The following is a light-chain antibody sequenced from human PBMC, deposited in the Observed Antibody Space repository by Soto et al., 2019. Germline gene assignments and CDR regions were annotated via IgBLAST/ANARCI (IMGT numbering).Light chain of an antibody. J-gene: IGKJ5*01. Sequence: EVVMTQSPCTLSVSLGESATLSCRASQSVDGYLAWYQQKPGQAPRLLIYGASTRATGVTARFRGGGSGTEFTLTISSLQSEDSAVYYCQQYHKWPPITFGQGTRLE. CDR1: QSVDGY. CDR3: QQYHKWPPIT. CDR2: GAS. V-gene: IGKV3-15*01.